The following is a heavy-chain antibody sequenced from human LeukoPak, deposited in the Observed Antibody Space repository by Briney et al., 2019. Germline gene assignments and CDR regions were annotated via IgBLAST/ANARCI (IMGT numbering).Heavy chain of an antibody. CDR3: ASSSTWRSWFDP. Sequence: GGSLRLSCAASGIIFNSYIMSWVRQAPGQGLEWGPSISASGGSTYYADSVKGRFTISRDNSKNMLYLQMNSLRAEDTAVYFCASSSTWRSWFDPWGQGTLVTVSS. V-gene: IGHV3-23*01. D-gene: IGHD6-13*01. CDR1: GIIFNSYI. CDR2: ISASGGST. J-gene: IGHJ5*02.